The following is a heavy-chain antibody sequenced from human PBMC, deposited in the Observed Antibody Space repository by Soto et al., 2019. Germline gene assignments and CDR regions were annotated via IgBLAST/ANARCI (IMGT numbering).Heavy chain of an antibody. CDR2: IYNSGRT. Sequence: SETLSLTCTVSGASVSSYFWSWVRQPPGKGLEWIGYIYNSGRTNYNPSLKSRVTISLDTSDNDSSLRLTSLTAADTAVYYCARVHSGWSSGHGLDVWGQGTTVTVSS. CDR3: ARVHSGWSSGHGLDV. CDR1: GASVSSYF. J-gene: IGHJ6*02. V-gene: IGHV4-59*02. D-gene: IGHD6-19*01.